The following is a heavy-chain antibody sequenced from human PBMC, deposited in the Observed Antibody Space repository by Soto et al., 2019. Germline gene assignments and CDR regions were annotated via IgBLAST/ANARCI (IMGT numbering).Heavy chain of an antibody. D-gene: IGHD2-15*01. Sequence: QVQLVESGGGVVQPGRSLRPSCAGSGFTFSNYGLHWVRQAPGKGLEWVAVISYDGSHKYYADSVKGRFTISRDNSNNMLYLQMDSLRAEDTAVYYCAKDGAPRYCSRSSCHPAVAYGGQGTLVTVSS. CDR1: GFTFSNYG. V-gene: IGHV3-30*18. J-gene: IGHJ4*02. CDR2: ISYDGSHK. CDR3: AKDGAPRYCSRSSCHPAVAY.